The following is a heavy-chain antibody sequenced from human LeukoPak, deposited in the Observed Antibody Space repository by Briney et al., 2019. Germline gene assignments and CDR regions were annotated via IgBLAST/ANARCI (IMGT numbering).Heavy chain of an antibody. D-gene: IGHD2-21*02. V-gene: IGHV3-48*03. CDR1: GFTFSSYE. J-gene: IGHJ4*02. CDR2: ISSSGSTI. Sequence: GGSLRLSCAASGFTFSSYEMNWVRQAPGKGLEWVSYISSSGSTIYYADSVKGRFTIPRDNAKNSLYLQMNSLRAEDTAVYYCASYCGGDCYWVDYWGQGTLVTVSS. CDR3: ASYCGGDCYWVDY.